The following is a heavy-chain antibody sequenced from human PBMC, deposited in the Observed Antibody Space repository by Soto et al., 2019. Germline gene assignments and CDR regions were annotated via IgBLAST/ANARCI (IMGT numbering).Heavy chain of an antibody. V-gene: IGHV1-69*13. CDR3: ARPCPGGACSETLTSNDAFDI. CDR2: IVPIFGTG. CDR1: GGSFNSYS. J-gene: IGHJ3*02. Sequence: VEVSCKAPGGSFNSYSFSWVRQAPGQGLEGMGEIVPIFGTGKTAKKHHGRVTITADESTNTVYMDLGSLTSEDTTMYYCARPCPGGACSETLTSNDAFDIWGQGTMVTVSS. D-gene: IGHD2-21*02.